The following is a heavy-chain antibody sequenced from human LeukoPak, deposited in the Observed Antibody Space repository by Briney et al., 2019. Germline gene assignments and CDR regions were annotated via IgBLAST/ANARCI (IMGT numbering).Heavy chain of an antibody. CDR1: GFTFHIFT. Sequence: GGSLRLSCAACGFTFHIFTMNWVRQAPGRGLEWVSGISGSDGSTYYAGSVKGRFTISRDDSKNTLYLRMNSLRAEDTAVYYCVKGGGWLYYFDYWGHGTLVTVSS. CDR2: ISGSDGST. D-gene: IGHD6-19*01. J-gene: IGHJ4*01. V-gene: IGHV3-23*01. CDR3: VKGGGWLYYFDY.